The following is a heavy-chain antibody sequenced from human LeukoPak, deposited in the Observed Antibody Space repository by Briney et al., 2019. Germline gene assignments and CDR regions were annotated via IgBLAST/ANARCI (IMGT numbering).Heavy chain of an antibody. J-gene: IGHJ6*03. CDR1: GGSFSGYY. D-gene: IGHD6-13*01. V-gene: IGHV4-34*01. Sequence: SETLSLTCAVYGGSFSGYYWSWIRQPRGKGLEWIGEINHSGSTNYNPSLKSRVTISVDTSKNQFSLKLSSVTAADTAVYYCAREGGRQQLYYYYYMDVWGKGTTVTVSS. CDR2: INHSGST. CDR3: AREGGRQQLYYYYYMDV.